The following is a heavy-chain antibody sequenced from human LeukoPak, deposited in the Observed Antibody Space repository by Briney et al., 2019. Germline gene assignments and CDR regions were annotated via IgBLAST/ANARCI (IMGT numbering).Heavy chain of an antibody. V-gene: IGHV1-46*01. CDR2: INPRGGST. D-gene: IGHD6-25*01. CDR3: ARVGSAAATADY. CDR1: GYTFTSYG. Sequence: GASVKVSCKASGYTFTSYGISWVRQAPGQGLEWMGIINPRGGSTDYSQKFQGRITMTSDTSTSTVYMELSSLRSDDTAVYFCARVGSAAATADYWGQGTLVTVSS. J-gene: IGHJ4*02.